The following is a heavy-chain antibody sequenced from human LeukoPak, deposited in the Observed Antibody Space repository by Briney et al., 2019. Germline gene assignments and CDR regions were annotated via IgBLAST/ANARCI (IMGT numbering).Heavy chain of an antibody. V-gene: IGHV3-49*04. CDR3: TRSPNYYDSSGYLRRKNYFDY. Sequence: PGGSLRLSCAASGFTFSSYWMSWVRQAPGKGLEWVGFIRSKAYGGTTEYAASVKGRFTISRDDSKSIAYLQMNSLKTEDTAVYYCTRSPNYYDSSGYLRRKNYFDYWGQGTLVTVSS. CDR2: IRSKAYGGTT. J-gene: IGHJ4*02. D-gene: IGHD3-22*01. CDR1: GFTFSSYW.